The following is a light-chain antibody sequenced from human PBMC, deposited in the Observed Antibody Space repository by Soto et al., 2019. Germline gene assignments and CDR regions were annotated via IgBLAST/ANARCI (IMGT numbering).Light chain of an antibody. CDR2: DVS. V-gene: IGLV2-14*03. Sequence: QSVLTQPASVSGSPGQSITVSCTGTSSDVGGSDHVNWYQQHPGKAPKLMIFDVSHRPSGVSTRFSGSKSGNAASLTISGLQAEDEADYYCTSYTSSSTYVFGTGTKLTVL. CDR1: SSDVGGSDH. CDR3: TSYTSSSTYV. J-gene: IGLJ1*01.